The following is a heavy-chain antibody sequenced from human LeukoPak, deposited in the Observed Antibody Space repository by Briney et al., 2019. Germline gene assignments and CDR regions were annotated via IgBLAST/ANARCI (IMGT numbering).Heavy chain of an antibody. D-gene: IGHD4-11*01. J-gene: IGHJ4*02. CDR3: AREGNYNFDN. CDR1: GFTVSRNY. CDR2: IKEDGSEM. Sequence: SGGSLRLSCAASGFTVSRNYMSWVRQAPGKGLEWVANIKEDGSEMYCVDSVKGRFTISRDNAKNSLYLQMNSLRAEDTAVYYCAREGNYNFDNWGQGTLVTVSS. V-gene: IGHV3-7*01.